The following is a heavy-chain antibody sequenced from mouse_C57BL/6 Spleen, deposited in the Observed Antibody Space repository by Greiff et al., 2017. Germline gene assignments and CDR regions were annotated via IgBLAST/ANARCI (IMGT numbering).Heavy chain of an antibody. D-gene: IGHD4-1*01. CDR1: GYTFTDYE. CDR2: IAPETGGT. Sequence: VQLQQSGAELVRPGASVTLSCKASGYTFTDYEMHWVKQTPVHGLEWIGAIAPETGGTAYNQKFKGKAILTADKSSSTAYMELRSLTSEDSAVYYCTRSAGTRTWFAYWGQGTLVTVSA. CDR3: TRSAGTRTWFAY. J-gene: IGHJ3*01. V-gene: IGHV1-15*01.